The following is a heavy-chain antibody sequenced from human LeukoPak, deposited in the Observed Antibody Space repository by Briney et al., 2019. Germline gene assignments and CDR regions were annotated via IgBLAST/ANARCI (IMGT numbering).Heavy chain of an antibody. CDR3: AKVVVAATFDY. V-gene: IGHV3-23*01. Sequence: GGSLRLSCAASGFTFSSYSMNWVRQAPGKGLEWVSAISGSGGSTYYADSVKGRFTISRDNSKNTLYLQMNSLRAEDTAVYYCAKVVVAATFDYWGQGTLVTVSS. D-gene: IGHD2-15*01. J-gene: IGHJ4*02. CDR2: ISGSGGST. CDR1: GFTFSSYS.